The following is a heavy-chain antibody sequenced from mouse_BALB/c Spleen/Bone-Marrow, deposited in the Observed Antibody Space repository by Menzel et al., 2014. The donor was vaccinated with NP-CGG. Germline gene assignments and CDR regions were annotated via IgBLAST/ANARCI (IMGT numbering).Heavy chain of an antibody. Sequence: QVQLQQSGAELVMPGPSGKMSCKLSGPTLPDYWMTWVRQRPGKGGRGIGAIDPXDSYTSYNQKFKGKATLTVDESSSTAYMHLSSLTSEDSAVYYCARSDYRYDPFAYWGQGTLVTVSA. J-gene: IGHJ3*01. CDR3: ARSDYRYDPFAY. D-gene: IGHD2-14*01. CDR1: GPTLPDYW. V-gene: IGHV1-69*01. CDR2: IDPXDSYT.